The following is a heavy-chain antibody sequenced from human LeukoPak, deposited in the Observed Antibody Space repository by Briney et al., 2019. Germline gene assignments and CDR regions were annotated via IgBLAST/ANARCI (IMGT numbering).Heavy chain of an antibody. CDR1: GFTFSDYS. D-gene: IGHD6-25*01. CDR2: ISSGGTTI. V-gene: IGHV3-48*01. Sequence: GGSLRLSCAASGFTFSDYSMNWVRQAPGKGLEWLSYISSGGTTIYYADSVKGRFTISRDNAKNSLYLQMNSLRAEDTAVYSCARDSGYSSAWPIDYWGQGTLVTVSS. CDR3: ARDSGYSSAWPIDY. J-gene: IGHJ4*02.